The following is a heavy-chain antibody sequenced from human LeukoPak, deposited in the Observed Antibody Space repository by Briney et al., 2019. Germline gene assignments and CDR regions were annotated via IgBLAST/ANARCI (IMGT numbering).Heavy chain of an antibody. CDR3: ARVGISSTSASDWFDP. Sequence: ESSETLSLTCAVYGGSFSGYYWSWIRQPPGKGLEWIGEINHSGSTNYNPSLKSRVTISVDTSKNQFSLKLSSVTAADTAVYYCARVGISSTSASDWFDPWGQGTLVTVSS. CDR1: GGSFSGYY. CDR2: INHSGST. D-gene: IGHD2-2*01. J-gene: IGHJ5*02. V-gene: IGHV4-34*01.